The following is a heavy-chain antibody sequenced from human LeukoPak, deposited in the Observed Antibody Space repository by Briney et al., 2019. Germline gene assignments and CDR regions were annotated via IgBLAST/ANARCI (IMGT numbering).Heavy chain of an antibody. Sequence: GGSLRLSCAASGFTVSSNYMSWVRQAPGKGLEWVSVIYSGGSTYYADSVKGRFTISRDNSENTLYLQMNSLRAEDTAVYYCARDPRSRSYDILTGYSRWGQGTLVTVSS. V-gene: IGHV3-66*01. CDR3: ARDPRSRSYDILTGYSR. CDR1: GFTVSSNY. CDR2: IYSGGST. J-gene: IGHJ4*02. D-gene: IGHD3-9*01.